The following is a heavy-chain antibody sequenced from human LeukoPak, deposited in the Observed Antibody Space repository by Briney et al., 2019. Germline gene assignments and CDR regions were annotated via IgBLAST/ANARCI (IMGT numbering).Heavy chain of an antibody. V-gene: IGHV4-38-2*02. CDR3: ARGGWNKFDY. J-gene: IGHJ4*02. D-gene: IGHD3-22*01. CDR1: GYSISSGYY. Sequence: SETLSLTCTVSGYSISSGYYWSWIRQPPGKGLEWIGEINHSGSTNYNPSLKSRVTISVDTSKNQFSLKLSSVTAADAAVYYCARGGWNKFDYWGQGTLVTVSS. CDR2: INHSGST.